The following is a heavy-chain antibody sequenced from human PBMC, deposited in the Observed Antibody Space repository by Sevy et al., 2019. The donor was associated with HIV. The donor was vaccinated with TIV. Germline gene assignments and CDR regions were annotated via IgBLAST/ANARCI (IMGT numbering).Heavy chain of an antibody. V-gene: IGHV3-30*18. CDR2: ISYDGSNK. CDR1: GFTFSSYG. Sequence: GGSLRLSCAAPGFTFSSYGMHWVRQAPGKGLEWVAVISYDGSNKYYADSVKGRFTISRDNSKNTLYLQMNSLRAEDTAVYYCAKGGPYSSSYRIDYWGQGTLVTVSS. CDR3: AKGGPYSSSYRIDY. J-gene: IGHJ4*02. D-gene: IGHD6-6*01.